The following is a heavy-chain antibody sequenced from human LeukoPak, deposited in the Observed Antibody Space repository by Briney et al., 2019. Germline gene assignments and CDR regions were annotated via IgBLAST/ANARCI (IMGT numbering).Heavy chain of an antibody. CDR3: ARAGARYSSGWYWFDP. CDR1: GXSISNYY. CDR2: IYYSGST. V-gene: IGHV4-59*01. D-gene: IGHD6-19*01. J-gene: IGHJ5*02. Sequence: SETLSLTCTVSGXSISNYYGNWIRQPPGKGLEWIGYIYYSGSTNYNPSLKSRVTISVDTSENQFSLKLSSVTAADTAVYYCARAGARYSSGWYWFDPWGQGTLVTVSS.